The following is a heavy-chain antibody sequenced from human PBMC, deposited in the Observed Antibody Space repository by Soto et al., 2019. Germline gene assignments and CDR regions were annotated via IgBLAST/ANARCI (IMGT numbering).Heavy chain of an antibody. CDR1: GYTFTSYG. J-gene: IGHJ3*02. Sequence: ASVKVSCKASGYTFTSYGISWVRQAPGQGLEWMGWISAYNGNTNYAQKLQGRVTMTTDTSTSTAYMELRSLRSDDTAVYYCAILSGYCSGGSCSRPLAFDIWGQGTMVTVSS. D-gene: IGHD2-15*01. CDR2: ISAYNGNT. V-gene: IGHV1-18*01. CDR3: AILSGYCSGGSCSRPLAFDI.